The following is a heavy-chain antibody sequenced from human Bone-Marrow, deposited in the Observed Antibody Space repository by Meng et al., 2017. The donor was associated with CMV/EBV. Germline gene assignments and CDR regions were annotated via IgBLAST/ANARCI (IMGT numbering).Heavy chain of an antibody. D-gene: IGHD1-1*01. J-gene: IGHJ4*02. CDR2: MYYTGSS. CDR3: ARWAAVAGTVGFDY. Sequence: SETLSLTCTVSGGSISSSSYYWGWIRQPPGKGLEWIGYMYYTGSSNYNPSLKSRVTISVDASKKQVSLKLNSVTAADTAVYYCARWAAVAGTVGFDYWGQGTLVTVSS. V-gene: IGHV4-61*05. CDR1: GGSISSSSYY.